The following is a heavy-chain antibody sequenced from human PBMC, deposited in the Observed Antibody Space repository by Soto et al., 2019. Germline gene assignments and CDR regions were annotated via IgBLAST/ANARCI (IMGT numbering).Heavy chain of an antibody. Sequence: SETLSLTCTVSGDSINNYYWNWIRQPPGKGLEWIGNVYHSGSTNYNPSLKSRVTISVDPSKNQFSLKVRSVTAAHAAVYYCARGPYYFSKTTCSYSWFDPWGQGTLVTVS. CDR2: VYHSGST. CDR3: ARGPYYFSKTTCSYSWFDP. CDR1: GDSINNYY. J-gene: IGHJ5*02. D-gene: IGHD2-2*01. V-gene: IGHV4-59*01.